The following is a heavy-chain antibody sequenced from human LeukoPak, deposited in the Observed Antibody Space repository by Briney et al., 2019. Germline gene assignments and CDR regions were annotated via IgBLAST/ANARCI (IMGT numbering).Heavy chain of an antibody. D-gene: IGHD3-9*01. J-gene: IGHJ4*02. CDR2: IRYDGSNK. Sequence: PGGSLRLSCAASGFTFSSYGMHWVRQAPGKGLEWVAFIRYDGSNKYYADSVKGRFTFSRDNSKNTLYLQTNSLRAEDTAVYYCAKGGYYDILTGLLTGYWGQGTLVTVSS. CDR3: AKGGYYDILTGLLTGY. CDR1: GFTFSSYG. V-gene: IGHV3-30*02.